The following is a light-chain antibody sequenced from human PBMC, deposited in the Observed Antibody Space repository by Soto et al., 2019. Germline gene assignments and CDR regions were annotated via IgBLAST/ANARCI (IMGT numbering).Light chain of an antibody. CDR2: EVT. CDR1: NSDVGSFNA. V-gene: IGLV2-23*02. CDR3: CSRGGVSPTYV. J-gene: IGLJ1*01. Sequence: QSVLTQPASATGSPGQSIAISCTGTNSDVGSFNAVSWYQQDPGKAPKLIIYEVTKRPSGVSDRFSGSKSGNTASLTISGLRAEDEADYHCCSRGGVSPTYVFGTGTKVTVL.